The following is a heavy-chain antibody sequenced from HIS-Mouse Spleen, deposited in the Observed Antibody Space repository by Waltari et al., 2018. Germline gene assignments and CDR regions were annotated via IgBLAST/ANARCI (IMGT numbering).Heavy chain of an antibody. J-gene: IGHJ4*02. D-gene: IGHD7-27*01. CDR1: GSPFPGPY. CDR3: ARDQNWVLDY. V-gene: IGHV1-2*02. Sequence: QVQLVQSGAAVKKPGASVKVSCKASGSPFPGPYLPGVRQAPGQGLEWMGWINPNSGGTNYAQKFQGRVTMTRDTSISTAYMELSRLRSDDTAVYYCARDQNWVLDYWGQGTLVTVSS. CDR2: INPNSGGT.